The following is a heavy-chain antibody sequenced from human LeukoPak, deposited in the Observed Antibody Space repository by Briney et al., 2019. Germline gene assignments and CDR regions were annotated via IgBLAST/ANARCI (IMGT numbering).Heavy chain of an antibody. J-gene: IGHJ4*02. CDR1: GGSFSGYY. D-gene: IGHD6-13*01. CDR2: INHSGST. Sequence: SETLSLTCAVYGGSFSGYYWSWIRQPPGKGLEWIGEINHSGSTNYNPSLKSRVTISVDTSKNQFSLKLSSVTAADTAVYYCARGRLKQHSPLGYWGQGTLVTVSS. V-gene: IGHV4-34*01. CDR3: ARGRLKQHSPLGY.